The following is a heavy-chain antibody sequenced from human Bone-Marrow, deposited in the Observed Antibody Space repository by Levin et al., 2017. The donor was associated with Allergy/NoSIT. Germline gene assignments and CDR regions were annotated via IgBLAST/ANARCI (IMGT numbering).Heavy chain of an antibody. CDR3: VKAPGLSIYGNQGDGYFDR. J-gene: IGHJ4*02. D-gene: IGHD5-24*01. CDR2: ITWNSANI. V-gene: IGHV3-9*01. Sequence: QAGGSLRLSCAASGFTFDDYAMHWVRQAPRKGLEYVSGITWNSANIAYADSVKGRFTISRDNAKNSLYLQMRSLRPEDTALYFCVKAPGLSIYGNQGDGYFDRWGQGTLVAVSS. CDR1: GFTFDDYA.